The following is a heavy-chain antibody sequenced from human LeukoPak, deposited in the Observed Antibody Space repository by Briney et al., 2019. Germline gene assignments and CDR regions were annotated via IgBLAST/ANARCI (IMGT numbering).Heavy chain of an antibody. J-gene: IGHJ4*02. CDR2: IRYDGSNK. D-gene: IGHD3-9*01. CDR3: ANGDDILTGYSFDY. V-gene: IGHV3-30*02. CDR1: EFTFSSYG. Sequence: GGSLRLSCAASEFTFSSYGMHWVRQAPGKGLEWVAFIRYDGSNKYYADSVKGRFTISRDNSKNTLYLQMNSLRAEDTAVYYCANGDDILTGYSFDYWGQGTLVTVSS.